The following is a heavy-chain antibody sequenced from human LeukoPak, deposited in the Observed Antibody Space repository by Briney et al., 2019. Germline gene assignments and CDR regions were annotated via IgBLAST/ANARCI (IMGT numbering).Heavy chain of an antibody. Sequence: SETLSLTCAVYGGSFSGYYWSWIRQPPGKGLEWIGEINHSGSTNYNPSLKSRVTISVDTSKNQFSLKLSSVTAADTAVYYCARDPPFGIAALDVWGQGTTVTVSS. CDR3: ARDPPFGIAALDV. D-gene: IGHD6-6*01. CDR1: GGSFSGYY. V-gene: IGHV4-34*01. CDR2: INHSGST. J-gene: IGHJ6*02.